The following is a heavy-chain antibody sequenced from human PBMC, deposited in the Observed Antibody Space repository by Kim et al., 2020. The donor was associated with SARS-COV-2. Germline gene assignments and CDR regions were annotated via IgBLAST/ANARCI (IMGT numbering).Heavy chain of an antibody. CDR2: INHSGST. V-gene: IGHV4-34*01. Sequence: SETLSLTCAVYGGSFSGYYWSWIRQPPGKGLEWIGEINHSGSTNYNPSLKSRVTISVDTSKNQFSLKLSSVTAADTAVYYCARGTHLIAAAGTLFSTRFGLRPRGPYGMDVWGQGTTVTVSS. CDR1: GGSFSGYY. CDR3: ARGTHLIAAAGTLFSTRFGLRPRGPYGMDV. J-gene: IGHJ6*02. D-gene: IGHD6-13*01.